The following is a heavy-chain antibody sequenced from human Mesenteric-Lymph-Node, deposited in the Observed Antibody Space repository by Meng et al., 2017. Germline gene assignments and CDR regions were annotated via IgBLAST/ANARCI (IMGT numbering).Heavy chain of an antibody. CDR1: GYTFTNYG. V-gene: IGHV1-18*01. Sequence: QVQLVQAGAEVKKPGASVKVSCKVSGYTFTNYGISWVRQAPGQGLEWMGWISAYSGNTNYAQKFQGRVTMTTDTSTSTAYLDLRSLRSDDTAVYYCARGGVMVVSPLHLDYWGQGTLVTVSS. D-gene: IGHD2-8*02. CDR2: ISAYSGNT. CDR3: ARGGVMVVSPLHLDY. J-gene: IGHJ4*02.